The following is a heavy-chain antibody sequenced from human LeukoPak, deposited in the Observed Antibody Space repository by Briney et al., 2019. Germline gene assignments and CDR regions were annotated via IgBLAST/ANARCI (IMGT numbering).Heavy chain of an antibody. CDR3: AGNYYGSGSYYSEDRY. Sequence: SESLSLTCTVSGGSISSGSYYWCWIRQPAGKGLEWVGRIYTSGSTNYNPSLKSRVTISVDTSKNQFSLKLSSVTAADTAVYYCAGNYYGSGSYYSEDRYWGQGTLVTVSS. V-gene: IGHV4-61*02. D-gene: IGHD3-10*01. CDR2: IYTSGST. J-gene: IGHJ4*02. CDR1: GGSISSGSYY.